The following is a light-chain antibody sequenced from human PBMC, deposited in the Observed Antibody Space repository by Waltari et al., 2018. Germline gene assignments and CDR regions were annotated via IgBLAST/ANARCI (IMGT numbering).Light chain of an antibody. J-gene: IGKJ2*01. CDR2: AAS. V-gene: IGKV1-27*01. CDR3: QQYYSNPRT. CDR1: QDIGNY. Sequence: DIQMTQSPSSLSASVGDRVSIPCRASQDIGNYLAWYQQKPGKVPKLLIYAASILQSGVPSRFSGSGSGTDFTLTISSLQPEDVATYYCQQYYSNPRTFGQGTKLEIK.